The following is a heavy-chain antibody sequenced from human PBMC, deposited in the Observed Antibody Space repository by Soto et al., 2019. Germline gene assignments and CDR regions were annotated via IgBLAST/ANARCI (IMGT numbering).Heavy chain of an antibody. CDR3: VRTSLVVAAATWEDS. J-gene: IGHJ4*02. Sequence: EVQLVESGGGLVQPGGSLRLSCAASGFTFSSYWMHWVRQAPGKGLVWVSRINSDESSTSYADSVQGRLTFSRDNAKNTRYLQMTSLRAEDSAVYYCVRTSLVVAAATWEDSWRKGTLVTLSS. CDR2: INSDESST. CDR1: GFTFSSYW. V-gene: IGHV3-74*01. D-gene: IGHD2-15*01.